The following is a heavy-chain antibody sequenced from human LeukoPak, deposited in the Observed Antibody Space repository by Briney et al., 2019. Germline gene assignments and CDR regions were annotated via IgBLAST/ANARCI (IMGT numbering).Heavy chain of an antibody. V-gene: IGHV4-4*02. D-gene: IGHD1-1*01. CDR3: AREGTAGTNLNWFDP. Sequence: PSETLSLTCAVSGGSISSSNWWSWVRPPPGKGLEWIGEIYHSGSTNYNPSLKSRVTISVDKSKNQFSLKLSSVTAADTAVYYCAREGTAGTNLNWFDPWGQGTLVTVSS. J-gene: IGHJ5*02. CDR2: IYHSGST. CDR1: GGSISSSNW.